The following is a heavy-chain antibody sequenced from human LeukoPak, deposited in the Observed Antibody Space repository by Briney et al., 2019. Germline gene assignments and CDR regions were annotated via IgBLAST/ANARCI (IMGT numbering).Heavy chain of an antibody. CDR3: ARDVSLAAAGANWLDP. J-gene: IGHJ5*02. CDR2: ISSSSSYI. CDR1: GFTFSSYS. D-gene: IGHD6-13*01. Sequence: GGPLRLSCAASGFTFSSYSMNWVRQAPGKGLEWVSSISSSSSYIYYADSVKGRFTISRDNAKNSLYLQMNSLRAEDTAVYYCARDVSLAAAGANWLDPWGQGTLVTVSS. V-gene: IGHV3-21*01.